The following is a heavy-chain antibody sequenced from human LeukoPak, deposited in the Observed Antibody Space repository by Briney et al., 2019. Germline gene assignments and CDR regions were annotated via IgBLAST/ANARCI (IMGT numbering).Heavy chain of an antibody. CDR2: IYYRGTT. CDR1: GGSISSYY. J-gene: IGHJ3*01. Sequence: SETLSLTCSVSGGSISSYYWSWIRQPPGKGLECIGYIYYRGTTNYNPSPKSRATISLDTSNSQFSLKLSSVTAADTAVYYCTRLDTVGYYYGFDLWGQGTMVTVSS. CDR3: TRLDTVGYYYGFDL. V-gene: IGHV4-59*01. D-gene: IGHD3-22*01.